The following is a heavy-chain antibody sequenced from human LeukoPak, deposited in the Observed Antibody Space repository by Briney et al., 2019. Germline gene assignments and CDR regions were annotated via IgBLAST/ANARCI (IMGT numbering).Heavy chain of an antibody. CDR1: GGSFSGYY. J-gene: IGHJ4*02. CDR3: ARVRSRGWYFDY. Sequence: SETLSLTCAVYGGSFSGYYWSWIRQPPGKGLEWIGEINHSGSTNYNPSLKSRVTISVDTSKNQFSLKLSSVTAADTAVYYCARVRSRGWYFDYWGQGTLVTVSS. V-gene: IGHV4-34*01. D-gene: IGHD4-17*01. CDR2: INHSGST.